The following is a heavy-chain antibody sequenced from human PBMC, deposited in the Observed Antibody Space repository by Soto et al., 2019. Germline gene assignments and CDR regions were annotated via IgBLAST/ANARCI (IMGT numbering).Heavy chain of an antibody. J-gene: IGHJ4*02. CDR2: ISSSSSYI. D-gene: IGHD5-18*01. Sequence: GGSLRLSCAASGFTFSSYSMNWVRQAPGKGLEWVSSISSSSSYIYYADSVKGRFTTSRDNAKNSLCLQMNSLRAEDTAVYYCAREGDTSPADYWGQGTLVTVSS. CDR1: GFTFSSYS. CDR3: AREGDTSPADY. V-gene: IGHV3-21*01.